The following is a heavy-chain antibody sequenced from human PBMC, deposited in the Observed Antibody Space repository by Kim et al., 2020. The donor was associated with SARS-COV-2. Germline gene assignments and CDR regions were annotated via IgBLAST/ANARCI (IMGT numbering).Heavy chain of an antibody. J-gene: IGHJ4*02. D-gene: IGHD6-19*01. Sequence: YTPSLQSLSTISVDASKNQFSLQLSSVTAADTAVYYCARRGSSGRSGGYWGQGTLVTVSS. V-gene: IGHV4-39*01. CDR3: ARRGSSGRSGGY.